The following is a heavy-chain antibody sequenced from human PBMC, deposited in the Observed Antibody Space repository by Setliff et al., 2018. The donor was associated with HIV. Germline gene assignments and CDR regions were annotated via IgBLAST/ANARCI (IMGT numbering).Heavy chain of an antibody. Sequence: FRQVPGKGLEWVADITWNSGSIVYADSVKGRFTISRDNAKNSLYLQMESLRPEDTALYYCAKDRGRIAAAGYFDSWGQGTQVTVSS. J-gene: IGHJ4*02. CDR2: ITWNSGSI. V-gene: IGHV3-9*01. D-gene: IGHD6-13*01. CDR3: AKDRGRIAAAGYFDS.